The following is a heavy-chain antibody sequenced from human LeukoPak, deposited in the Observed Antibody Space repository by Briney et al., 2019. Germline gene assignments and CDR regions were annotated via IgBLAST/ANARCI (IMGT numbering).Heavy chain of an antibody. CDR2: ISAYNGNT. V-gene: IGHV1-18*01. J-gene: IGHJ4*02. D-gene: IGHD3-10*01. CDR3: ASDYGRWFGNTNYFDY. Sequence: ASVKVSCKASGYTFTSYGISWVRQAPGQGLEWMGLISAYNGNTNYAQKLQGRVTMTTDTSTSTAYMELRSLRSDDTAVYYCASDYGRWFGNTNYFDYWGQGTLVTVSS. CDR1: GYTFTSYG.